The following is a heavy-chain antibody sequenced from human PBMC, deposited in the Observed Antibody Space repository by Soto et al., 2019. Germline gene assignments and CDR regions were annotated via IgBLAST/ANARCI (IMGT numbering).Heavy chain of an antibody. J-gene: IGHJ6*03. CDR2: INHSGST. V-gene: IGHV4-34*01. Sequence: QVQLQQWGAGLLKPSETLSLTCAVYGGSFSGYYWSWIRQPPGKGLEWIGEINHSGSTNYNPSLKSRVTISVDTSKNQFSRKLSSVTAADTAVYYCARGQDIVVVPAAIVGYYYMDVWGKGTTVTVSS. D-gene: IGHD2-2*02. CDR3: ARGQDIVVVPAAIVGYYYMDV. CDR1: GGSFSGYY.